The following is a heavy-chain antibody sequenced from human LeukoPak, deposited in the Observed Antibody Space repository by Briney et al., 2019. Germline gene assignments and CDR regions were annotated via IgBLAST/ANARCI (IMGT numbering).Heavy chain of an antibody. CDR3: AKGPSYSGRQGWFDP. D-gene: IGHD1-26*01. CDR2: IYNSGST. V-gene: IGHV4-38-2*02. J-gene: IGHJ5*02. Sequence: SETPSLTCTVSGYSISSGYFWGWIRQPPGKGLEWIGTIYNSGSTYYNASLESRVTISVDTSKNQFSLKLSSVTAADTAVYYCAKGPSYSGRQGWFDPWGQGTLVTVSS. CDR1: GYSISSGYF.